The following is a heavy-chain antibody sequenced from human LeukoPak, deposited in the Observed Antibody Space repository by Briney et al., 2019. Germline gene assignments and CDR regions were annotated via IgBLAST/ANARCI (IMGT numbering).Heavy chain of an antibody. Sequence: GGSLRLSCAASGFTFSSFAMSWVRQAPGKGLEWVSTIVGSGDSTYYADSVKGRFSVSRDNSKSTLFLQMNSLRAEDTAVYHCAKAPTYCSRTNCYNSIAREIDYWGQGTLVTVSS. CDR2: IVGSGDST. V-gene: IGHV3-23*01. D-gene: IGHD2-2*01. CDR1: GFTFSSFA. CDR3: AKAPTYCSRTNCYNSIAREIDY. J-gene: IGHJ4*02.